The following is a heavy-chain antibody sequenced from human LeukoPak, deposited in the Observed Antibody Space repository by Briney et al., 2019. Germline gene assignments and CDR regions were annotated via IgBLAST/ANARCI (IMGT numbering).Heavy chain of an antibody. Sequence: SQTLSLTCTVSGGSISSGDYYWSWIRQPPGKGLEWIGYIYYSGSTYYNPSLKSRVTISVDTSKNQFSLKLSSVTAADTAVYYREGFTLSRAFDIWGQGTMVTVSS. CDR3: EGFTLSRAFDI. V-gene: IGHV4-30-4*01. CDR1: GGSISSGDYY. CDR2: IYYSGST. D-gene: IGHD2-15*01. J-gene: IGHJ3*02.